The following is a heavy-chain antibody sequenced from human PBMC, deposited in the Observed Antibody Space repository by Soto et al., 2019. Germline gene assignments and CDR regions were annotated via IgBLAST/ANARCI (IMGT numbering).Heavy chain of an antibody. CDR1: GFTFSSYA. J-gene: IGHJ4*02. CDR2: IWNDGIRK. Sequence: PGGSLRLSCAASGFTFSSYAMHWVRQAPGKGLEWVALIWNDGIRKVYVDSVKGRFTISRDNSKNTLDLQMNNLRDEDTAVYYCARDDDNDANALDYWGPGTLVTVSS. V-gene: IGHV3-33*08. CDR3: ARDDDNDANALDY.